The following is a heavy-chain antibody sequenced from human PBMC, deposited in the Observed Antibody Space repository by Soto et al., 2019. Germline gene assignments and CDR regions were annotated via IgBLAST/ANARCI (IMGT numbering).Heavy chain of an antibody. D-gene: IGHD6-6*01. CDR2: IWYDGSNK. Sequence: GGSLRLSCAASGFTFSSYGMHWVRQAPGKGLEWVAVIWYDGSNKYYADSVKGRFTISRDNSKNTLYLQMNSLRAEDTAVYYCARDGIAAHPDDYYYYYGMDVWGQGTTVTVSS. CDR3: ARDGIAAHPDDYYYYYGMDV. CDR1: GFTFSSYG. V-gene: IGHV3-33*01. J-gene: IGHJ6*02.